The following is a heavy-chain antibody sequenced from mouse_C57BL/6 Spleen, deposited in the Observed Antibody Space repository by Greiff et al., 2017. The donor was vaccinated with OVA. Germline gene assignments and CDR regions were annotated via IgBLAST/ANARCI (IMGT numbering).Heavy chain of an antibody. CDR3: AREDYDYGDYFDY. V-gene: IGHV5-4*01. Sequence: EVKLMESGGGLVKPGGSLELSCAASGFTFSSYAMSWVRQTPEKRLEWVATISDGGSYTYYPDNVKGRFTISRDNAKNNLYLQMSHLKSEDTAMYYCAREDYDYGDYFDYWGQGTTLTVSS. CDR1: GFTFSSYA. J-gene: IGHJ2*01. D-gene: IGHD2-4*01. CDR2: ISDGGSYT.